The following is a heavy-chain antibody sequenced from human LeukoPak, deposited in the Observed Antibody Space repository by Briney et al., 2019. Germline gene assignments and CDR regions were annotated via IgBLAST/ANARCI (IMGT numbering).Heavy chain of an antibody. CDR2: INHSGST. CDR1: GGSLSGYY. V-gene: IGHV4-34*01. CDR3: AQDKPHRYGTGTYYYHYYMDV. Sequence: SETLSLTCAVYGGSLSGYYCSWIRQPPGKGLEWIGEINHSGSTNYNPSLKSRVTISVDTSKNQLSLKLSSVTAADKALYCCAQDKPHRYGTGTYYYHYYMDVWGKGATVTVCS. D-gene: IGHD3-10*01. J-gene: IGHJ6*03.